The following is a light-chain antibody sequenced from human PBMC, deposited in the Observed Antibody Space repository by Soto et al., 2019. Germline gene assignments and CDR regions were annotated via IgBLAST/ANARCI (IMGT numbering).Light chain of an antibody. CDR2: GAS. CDR3: QQYDNSPIT. V-gene: IGKV3-20*01. J-gene: IGKJ5*01. CDR1: QSVSSSY. Sequence: EIVMTQSPVTLSVSPGERATLSCRASQSVSSSYLAWYQQKPGQAPRLLIYGASSRATGIPDRFSGSGSGTDFTLTISRLEPEDFAVYYCQQYDNSPITFGQGTRLEIK.